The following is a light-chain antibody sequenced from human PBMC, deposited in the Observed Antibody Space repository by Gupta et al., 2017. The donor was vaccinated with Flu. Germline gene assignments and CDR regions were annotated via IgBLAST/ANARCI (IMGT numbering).Light chain of an antibody. CDR2: DAS. CDR1: QSVGAY. J-gene: IGKJ2*01. V-gene: IGKV3-11*01. Sequence: EIVLTQSPATLSLSPGERATLSCRASQSVGAYLAWYQQKPGQTPRLLIYDASNRATGIPARFSGSGSGTDFTLTISSREPEDFAGYYCQKRSNWPPYTFGQGTRLEI. CDR3: QKRSNWPPYT.